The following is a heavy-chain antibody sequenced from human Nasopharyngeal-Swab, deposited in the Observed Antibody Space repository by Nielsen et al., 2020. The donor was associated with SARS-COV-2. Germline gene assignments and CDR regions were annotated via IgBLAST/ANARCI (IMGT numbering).Heavy chain of an antibody. D-gene: IGHD6-13*01. Sequence: GGSLRLSCAASGFTFSSYWMHWVRQAPGKWLVWVSRINSDGSSTSYADSVKGRFTISRDNAKKTLYLQMNSLRAEDTAVYYCARYSSSWGFFDFWGQGTLVTFSS. CDR1: GFTFSSYW. CDR2: INSDGSST. V-gene: IGHV3-74*01. CDR3: ARYSSSWGFFDF. J-gene: IGHJ4*02.